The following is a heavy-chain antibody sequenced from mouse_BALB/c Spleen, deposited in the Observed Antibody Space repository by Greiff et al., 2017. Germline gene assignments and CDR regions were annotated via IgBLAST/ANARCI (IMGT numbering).Heavy chain of an antibody. V-gene: IGHV1-69*02. CDR3: ARSDGNYPFAY. Sequence: QVQLQQPGAELVKPGASVKLSCKASGYTFTSYWMHWVKQRPGQGLEWIGEIDPSDSYTNYNQKFKGKATLTVDKSSSTAYMQLSSLTSEDSAVYYCARSDGNYPFAYWGQGTLVTVSA. J-gene: IGHJ3*01. CDR1: GYTFTSYW. D-gene: IGHD2-1*01. CDR2: IDPSDSYT.